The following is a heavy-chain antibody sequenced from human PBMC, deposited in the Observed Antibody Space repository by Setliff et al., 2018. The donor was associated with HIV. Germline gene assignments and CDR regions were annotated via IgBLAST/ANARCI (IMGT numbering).Heavy chain of an antibody. D-gene: IGHD3-22*01. CDR2: ISGSGPRP. J-gene: IGHJ4*01. CDR3: ARVQEPSYYDISVYGNFDS. CDR1: GFTFNKHA. V-gene: IGHV3-23*01. Sequence: LGESLKISCAASGFTFNKHARNWVRQPLGKGLQWVSGISGSGPRPFYADSVVARFTISRDNSQNTVYLHMTTLRAEDTALYYCARVQEPSYYDISVYGNFDSWGHGTLVTVSS.